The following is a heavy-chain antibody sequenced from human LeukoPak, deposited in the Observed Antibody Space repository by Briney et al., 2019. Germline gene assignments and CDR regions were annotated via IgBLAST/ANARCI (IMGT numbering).Heavy chain of an antibody. V-gene: IGHV3-33*08. CDR2: IWYDGSNK. CDR1: GFTFSDHY. CDR3: ARDRYSSGWDDFDY. Sequence: GGSLRLSCAVSGFTFSDHYMDWVRQAPGKGLEWVAVIWYDGSNKYYADSVKGRFTISRDNSKNTLYLQMNSLRAEDTAVYYCARDRYSSGWDDFDYWGQGTLVTVSS. J-gene: IGHJ4*02. D-gene: IGHD6-19*01.